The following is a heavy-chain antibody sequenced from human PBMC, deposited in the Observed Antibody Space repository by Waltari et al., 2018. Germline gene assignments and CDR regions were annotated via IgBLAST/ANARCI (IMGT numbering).Heavy chain of an antibody. CDR2: ISSSSSYI. CDR1: GFTFSSYS. Sequence: EVQLVESGGGLVKPGGSLRLSCAASGFTFSSYSMNWVSQAPGKGLEWVSSISSSSSYIYYADSVKGRFTISRDNAKNSLYLQMNSLRAEDTAVYYCARADDSSGYYPFDYWGQGTLVTVSS. J-gene: IGHJ4*02. D-gene: IGHD3-22*01. V-gene: IGHV3-21*01. CDR3: ARADDSSGYYPFDY.